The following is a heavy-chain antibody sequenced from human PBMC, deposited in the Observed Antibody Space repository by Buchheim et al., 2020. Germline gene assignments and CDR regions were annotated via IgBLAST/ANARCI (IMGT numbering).Heavy chain of an antibody. CDR3: ARANLYYDFWSGYPARYYYYGMDV. CDR2: IYYSGST. D-gene: IGHD3-3*01. V-gene: IGHV4-39*07. Sequence: QLQLQESGPGLVKPSETLSLTCTVSGGSISSSSYYWGWIRQPPGKGLEWIGSIYYSGSTYYNPSLKSRVTISVDTSKNPFSLKLSSVTAADTAVYYCARANLYYDFWSGYPARYYYYGMDVWGQGTT. J-gene: IGHJ6*02. CDR1: GGSISSSSYY.